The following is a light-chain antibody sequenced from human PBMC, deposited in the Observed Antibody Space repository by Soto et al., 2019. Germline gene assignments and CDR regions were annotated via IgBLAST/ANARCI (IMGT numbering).Light chain of an antibody. CDR1: QNIGNW. V-gene: IGKV1-12*01. J-gene: IGKJ5*01. CDR3: EQVNSFTIT. Sequence: DIQMTQSPSSVSASVGDRVTITCRASQNIGNWLAWYQQQPGKAPKLLIYDASNLRSGVPSRFSGSGSGTDFNLTISRLQPEDFATYECEQVNSFTITYGQGTRLEI. CDR2: DAS.